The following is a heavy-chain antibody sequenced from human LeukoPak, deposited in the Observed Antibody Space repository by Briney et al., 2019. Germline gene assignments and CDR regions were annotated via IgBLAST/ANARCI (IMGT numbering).Heavy chain of an antibody. CDR3: ARGGYGSGTVYYFDF. Sequence: PPGGSLRLSCAASGFTFTNYAMNWVRQAPGKGLEWVSTIIGNGGSSYHADSVKGRFTISRDNTKNTLYLQMDSLRAEDTAVYFCARGGYGSGTVYYFDFWGQGTLVTVSS. V-gene: IGHV3-23*01. D-gene: IGHD3-10*01. CDR1: GFTFTNYA. J-gene: IGHJ4*02. CDR2: IIGNGGSS.